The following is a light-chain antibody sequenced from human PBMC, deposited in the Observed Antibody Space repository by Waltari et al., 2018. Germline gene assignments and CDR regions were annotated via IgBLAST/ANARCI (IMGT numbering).Light chain of an antibody. CDR3: QQRSNWPPGFT. J-gene: IGKJ3*01. CDR2: DAS. Sequence: EIVLTQSPATLSLSPGESATLSCRASQSVSSYLAWYQQKPGQAPRLLTYDASNRATGIPARFSGSGSGTDFTLTISSLEPEDFAVYYCQQRSNWPPGFTFGPGTKVDIK. V-gene: IGKV3-11*01. CDR1: QSVSSY.